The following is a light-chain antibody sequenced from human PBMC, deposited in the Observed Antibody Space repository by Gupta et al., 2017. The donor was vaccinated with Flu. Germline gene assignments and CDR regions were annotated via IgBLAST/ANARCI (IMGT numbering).Light chain of an antibody. J-gene: IGKJ5*01. CDR3: QEADNWPII. Sequence: DIQMTQFPSSVSASVGDRVSITCRASQDISNCLVWYQQRPGKAPRLLMYAASTVQSGLPSRISSSGSGADFTLTISILQPEDSANYCSQEADNWPIIFGQGTLLEIK. CDR2: AAS. V-gene: IGKV1-12*01. CDR1: QDISNC.